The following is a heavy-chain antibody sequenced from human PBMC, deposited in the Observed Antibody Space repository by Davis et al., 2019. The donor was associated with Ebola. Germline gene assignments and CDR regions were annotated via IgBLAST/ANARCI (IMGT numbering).Heavy chain of an antibody. Sequence: GESLKISCTASGFTFGDYAMSWVRQAPGKGLEWVGFIRSKAYGGTTEYAASVKGRFTISRDDSKSIAYLQMNSLKTEDTAVYYCARGAARSFDYWGQGTLVTVSS. CDR3: ARGAARSFDY. CDR1: GFTFGDYA. D-gene: IGHD6-6*01. J-gene: IGHJ4*02. CDR2: IRSKAYGGTT. V-gene: IGHV3-49*04.